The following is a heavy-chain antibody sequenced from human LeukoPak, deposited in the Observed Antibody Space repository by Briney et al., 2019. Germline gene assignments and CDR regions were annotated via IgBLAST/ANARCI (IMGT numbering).Heavy chain of an antibody. CDR2: INAGNGNT. CDR1: GYTFTSYA. V-gene: IGHV1-3*01. Sequence: ASVKVSCKASGYTFTSYAMHWVRQAPGQRLEWMGWINAGNGNTKYPQKFQGRVTITRDTSASTAYMELSSLRSEDTAVYYCARDRSPYPLIAEGSYDYWGQGTLVTVSS. D-gene: IGHD6-13*01. J-gene: IGHJ4*02. CDR3: ARDRSPYPLIAEGSYDY.